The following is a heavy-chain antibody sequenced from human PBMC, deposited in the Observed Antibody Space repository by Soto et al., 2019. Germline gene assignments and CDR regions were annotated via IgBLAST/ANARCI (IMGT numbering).Heavy chain of an antibody. CDR1: GGAISSSKW. CDR2: IYQSGST. J-gene: IGHJ4*02. CDR3: ARASATIAAAAIFDY. V-gene: IGHV4-4*02. Sequence: QVQLQESGPGLVKPSGTLSLTCAVSGGAISSSKWWSWVRQPPGKGLEWIGKIYQSGSTNYNPSLESRVRRSVDKSRNQFSLKLTSVSAADTAVYYCARASATIAAAAIFDYWGQGTLVTVSS. D-gene: IGHD6-13*01.